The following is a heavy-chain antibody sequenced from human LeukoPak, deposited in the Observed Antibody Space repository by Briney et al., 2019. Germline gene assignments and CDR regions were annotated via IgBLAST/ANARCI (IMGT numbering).Heavy chain of an antibody. J-gene: IGHJ3*02. CDR1: DGSINSYY. Sequence: NPSETLSLTCTVSDGSINSYYWSWIRQPPGKGLEWIGYIYYSGSTNYNPSLKSRVTISVDTSKNQFSLRLSSVTAADTAVYYCARHYGAYVFRAAFDIWGQGTMVTVSS. D-gene: IGHD4-17*01. CDR3: ARHYGAYVFRAAFDI. V-gene: IGHV4-59*08. CDR2: IYYSGST.